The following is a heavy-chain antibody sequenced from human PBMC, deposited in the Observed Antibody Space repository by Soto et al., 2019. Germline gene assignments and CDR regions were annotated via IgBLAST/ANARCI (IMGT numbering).Heavy chain of an antibody. CDR2: ISYDGSNK. J-gene: IGHJ6*02. CDR3: ARPNRHYYYYGMDV. D-gene: IGHD7-27*01. CDR1: GFTFSSYA. Sequence: QVQLVESGGGVVQPGRSLRHSCAASGFTFSSYAMHWVRQAPGKGLEWVAVISYDGSNKYYADSVKGRFTISRDNSKNTLYLQMNSLRAEDTAVYYCARPNRHYYYYGMDVWGQGTTVTVSS. V-gene: IGHV3-30-3*01.